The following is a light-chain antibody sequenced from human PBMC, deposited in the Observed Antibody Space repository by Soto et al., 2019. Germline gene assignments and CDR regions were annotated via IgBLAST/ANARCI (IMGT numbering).Light chain of an antibody. J-gene: IGKJ1*01. CDR1: QSISSW. CDR2: RAS. V-gene: IGKV1-5*03. Sequence: DIQMIQSPSTLSASVGDRVTITCRASQSISSWLAWYQQTPGKAPKLLIYRASSLESGVPSRFSGSGSGTKFTLTISSLQPDDFATYYCQQYNTYWTLGQGTKVDSK. CDR3: QQYNTYWT.